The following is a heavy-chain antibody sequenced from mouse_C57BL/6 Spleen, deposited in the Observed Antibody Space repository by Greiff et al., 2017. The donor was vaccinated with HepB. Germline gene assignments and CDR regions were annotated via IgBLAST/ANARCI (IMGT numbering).Heavy chain of an antibody. CDR2: IDPETGGT. Sequence: VQLQQSGAELVRPGASVTLSCKASGYTFTDYEMHWVKQTPVHGLEWIGAIDPETGGTADNQKFKGKAILTADKSSSTAYMELRSLTSEDSAVYYCTRASDYGSSYWYFDVWGTGTTVTVSS. V-gene: IGHV1-15*01. D-gene: IGHD1-1*01. J-gene: IGHJ1*03. CDR1: GYTFTDYE. CDR3: TRASDYGSSYWYFDV.